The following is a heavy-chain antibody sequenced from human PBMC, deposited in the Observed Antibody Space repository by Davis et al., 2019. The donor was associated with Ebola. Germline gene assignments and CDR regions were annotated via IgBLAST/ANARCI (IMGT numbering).Heavy chain of an antibody. Sequence: GESLKISCAASGFTFSSYWMHWVRQAPGKGLEWVSYISSSGSTIYYADSVKGRFTISRDNAKNSLYLQMNSLRAEDTAVYYCARNLKVPKGYYYGMDVWGQGTTVTVSS. D-gene: IGHD2-2*01. CDR3: ARNLKVPKGYYYGMDV. CDR2: ISSSGSTI. CDR1: GFTFSSYW. V-gene: IGHV3-48*04. J-gene: IGHJ6*02.